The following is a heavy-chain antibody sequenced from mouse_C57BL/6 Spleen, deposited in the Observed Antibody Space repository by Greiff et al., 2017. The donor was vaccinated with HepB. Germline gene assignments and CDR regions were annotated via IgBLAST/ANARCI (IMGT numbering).Heavy chain of an antibody. V-gene: IGHV1-52*01. CDR1: GYTFTSYW. D-gene: IGHD2-4*01. J-gene: IGHJ4*01. Sequence: QVQLQQPGAELVRPGSSVKLSCKASGYTFTSYWMHWVKQRPIHGLEWIGNIDPSDSETHYNQKFKDKATLTVDKSSSTAYMQLSSLTSEDSAVYYCARCPHYDYDYAMDYWGQGTSVTVSS. CDR3: ARCPHYDYDYAMDY. CDR2: IDPSDSET.